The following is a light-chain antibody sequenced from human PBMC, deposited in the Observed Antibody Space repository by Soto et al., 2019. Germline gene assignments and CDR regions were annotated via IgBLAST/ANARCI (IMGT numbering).Light chain of an antibody. J-gene: IGKJ1*01. Sequence: IVLTQSPAILSLSPGESASLSCRASQSVSDYLAWYQQKPGQAPRLFIYDVSKRATGIPARFSGSGYGTDFTLTITSLQLEDFATYYCQQSDVSPRTFGQGTKVDIK. CDR1: QSVSDY. V-gene: IGKV3-11*01. CDR2: DVS. CDR3: QQSDVSPRT.